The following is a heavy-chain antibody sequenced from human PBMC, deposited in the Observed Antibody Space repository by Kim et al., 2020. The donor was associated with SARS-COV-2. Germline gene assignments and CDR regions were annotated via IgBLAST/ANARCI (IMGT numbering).Heavy chain of an antibody. J-gene: IGHJ3*02. D-gene: IGHD2-15*01. V-gene: IGHV4-30-4*01. CDR2: IYYSGST. CDR3: ARGANYCSGGSCYRDAFDI. CDR1: GGSISSGDYY. Sequence: SETLSLTCTVSGGSISSGDYYWSWIRQPPGKGLEWIGYIYYSGSTYYNPSLKSRVTISVDTSKNQFSLKLSSVTAADTAVYYCARGANYCSGGSCYRDAFDIWGQGTMVTVSS.